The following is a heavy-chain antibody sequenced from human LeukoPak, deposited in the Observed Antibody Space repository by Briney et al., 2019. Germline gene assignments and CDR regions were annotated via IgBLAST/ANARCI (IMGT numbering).Heavy chain of an antibody. CDR2: LLDSVNT. Sequence: SETLSLTCTVSGGSISSHYWSWIRQPPGKGLEWIAYLLDSVNTKDNPSLQSRLTLSEDPSKNQFSLRVSSVTAADTAVYYCATIKRGSIYGYFDFWGQGIKVTVS. J-gene: IGHJ4*02. D-gene: IGHD5-18*01. CDR3: ATIKRGSIYGYFDF. V-gene: IGHV4-59*11. CDR1: GGSISSHY.